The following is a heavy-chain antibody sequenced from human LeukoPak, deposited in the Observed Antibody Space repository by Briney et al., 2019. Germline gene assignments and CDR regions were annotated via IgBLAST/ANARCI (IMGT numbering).Heavy chain of an antibody. D-gene: IGHD4-17*01. CDR3: ARDQNDYGDYNY. J-gene: IGHJ4*02. Sequence: GASVKVSCKASGYTFTGYYMHWVRQAPGQGLEWMGRINPNSGGSNYAQKFQGRVTMTRDTSISTAYMELNRLRSDDTAIYYCARDQNDYGDYNYWGQGTLVTVSS. CDR2: INPNSGGS. V-gene: IGHV1-2*06. CDR1: GYTFTGYY.